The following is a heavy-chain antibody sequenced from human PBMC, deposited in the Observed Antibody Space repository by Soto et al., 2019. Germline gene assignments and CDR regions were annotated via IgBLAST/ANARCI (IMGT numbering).Heavy chain of an antibody. CDR2: INDDGSST. CDR3: AREVLAATGTIPWFDP. D-gene: IGHD6-25*01. CDR1: GFTFSRHW. J-gene: IGHJ5*02. V-gene: IGHV3-74*03. Sequence: PGGSLRLSCAASGFTFSRHWMHWVRQTPGKGPVWVSRINDDGSSTKYADSVKGRFTIARDNAKNTVFLQMSSLRAEDTAVYYCAREVLAATGTIPWFDPWGQGTLVGVSS.